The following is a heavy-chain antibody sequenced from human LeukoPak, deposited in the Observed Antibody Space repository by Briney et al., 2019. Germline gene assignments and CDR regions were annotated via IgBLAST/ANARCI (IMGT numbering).Heavy chain of an antibody. CDR3: VRVRRIGAALGWFDP. CDR2: IYYSGST. V-gene: IGHV4-59*12. CDR1: GGSISNYY. J-gene: IGHJ5*02. D-gene: IGHD6-13*01. Sequence: SETLFLTCTVSGGSISNYYWSWIRQPPGKELEWIGYIYYSGSTNYNPSLKSRVTISVDTSKNQFSLKLSSVTAADTAVYYCVRVRRIGAALGWFDPWGQGTLVTVSS.